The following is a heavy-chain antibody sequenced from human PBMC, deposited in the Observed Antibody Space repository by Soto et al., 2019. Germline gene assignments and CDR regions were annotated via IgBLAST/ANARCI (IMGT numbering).Heavy chain of an antibody. D-gene: IGHD1-1*01. V-gene: IGHV3-21*01. CDR1: GFTFSSYS. J-gene: IGHJ4*02. Sequence: SGGSLRLSCAASGFTFSSYSMNWVRQAPGKGLEWVSSISSSSSYIYYADSVKGRFTISRDNAKNSLYLQMNSLRAEDTAVYYCARDQNWKGSLIVYWGQGTLVTVSS. CDR2: ISSSSSYI. CDR3: ARDQNWKGSLIVY.